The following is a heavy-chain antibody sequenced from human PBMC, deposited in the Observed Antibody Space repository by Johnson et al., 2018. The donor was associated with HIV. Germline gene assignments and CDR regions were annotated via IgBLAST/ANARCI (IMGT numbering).Heavy chain of an antibody. CDR3: ARDRVHDAFDI. J-gene: IGHJ3*02. V-gene: IGHV3-66*01. D-gene: IGHD3-3*01. CDR1: GFTFSSYA. Sequence: VQLVESGGGVVRPGGSLRLSCAASGFTFSSYAMSWVRQAPGKGLEWVSVIYSGGSTYYADSVKGRFTISRDNSKNTLYLQMNSLRAEDTAVYYCARDRVHDAFDIWGQGTMVTVSS. CDR2: IYSGGST.